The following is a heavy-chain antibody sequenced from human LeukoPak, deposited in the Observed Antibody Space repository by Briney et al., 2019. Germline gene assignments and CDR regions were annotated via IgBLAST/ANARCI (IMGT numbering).Heavy chain of an antibody. CDR1: GFTFSTYA. CDR3: AKDNIVGTTRDYFDY. CDR2: LNGPGSNT. J-gene: IGHJ4*02. D-gene: IGHD1-26*01. V-gene: IGHV3-23*01. Sequence: PGGSLRLSCTASGFTFSTYAVSWVRQAPGKGLEWVSSLNGPGSNTYYADSVKGRFTISRDNSKNTLYLQMNSLRAEDTAVYYCAKDNIVGTTRDYFDYWGQGTLLTVSS.